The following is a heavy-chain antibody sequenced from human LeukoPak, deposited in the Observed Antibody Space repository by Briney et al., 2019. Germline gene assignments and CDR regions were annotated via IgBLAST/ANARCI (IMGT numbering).Heavy chain of an antibody. CDR1: GYTFTGYY. J-gene: IGHJ4*02. CDR2: INPNSGGT. Sequence: ASVKVSCNASGYTFTGYYMHWVRQAPGQGLEWMGWINPNSGGTNYAQKFQGRVTMTRDTSISTAYMELSRLRSDDTAVYYCARGEPWFGPRLPLDYWGQGTLVTVSS. V-gene: IGHV1-2*02. D-gene: IGHD3-10*01. CDR3: ARGEPWFGPRLPLDY.